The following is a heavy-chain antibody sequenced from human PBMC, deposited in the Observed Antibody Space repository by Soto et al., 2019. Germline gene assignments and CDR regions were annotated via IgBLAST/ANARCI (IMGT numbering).Heavy chain of an antibody. J-gene: IGHJ6*03. Sequence: SETLSLTCTVSSGSISTYYWSWIRQPPGKGLEWIGYIYYTGSTNYNPSLKSRVTISVDTSKNQFSLKLSSVTAADTAVYYCASSNGEYYYYYMDVWGKGTTVTVSS. CDR2: IYYTGST. CDR3: ASSNGEYYYYYMDV. V-gene: IGHV4-59*01. CDR1: SGSISTYY.